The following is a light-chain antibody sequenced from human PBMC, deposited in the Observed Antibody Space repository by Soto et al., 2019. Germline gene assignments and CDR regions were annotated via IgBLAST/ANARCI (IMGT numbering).Light chain of an antibody. J-gene: IGKJ5*01. CDR1: ERLSSVY. CDR3: QQYGGSPRIT. Sequence: IGMTQSPDTLSVSPAQRATLSCRAIERLSSVYLAWYQQRPGQPPRLLIYGASNRATGIPDRFSGSGSGTDFTLIINRLEPEDVAIYYCQQYGGSPRITFGQGTRLEI. CDR2: GAS. V-gene: IGKV3-20*01.